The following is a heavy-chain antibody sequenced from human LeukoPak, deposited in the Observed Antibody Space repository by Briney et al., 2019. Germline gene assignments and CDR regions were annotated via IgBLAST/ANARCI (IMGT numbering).Heavy chain of an antibody. CDR2: ISAYNGNT. Sequence: ASVKVSCKASGYTFTSYGISWVRQAPGQGLEWMGWISAYNGNTNYAQKLQGRVTMTTDTSTCTAYMELRSLRSDDTAVYYCARNQIDDFWSGYYFAKSNWFDPWGQGTLVTVSS. D-gene: IGHD3-3*01. CDR3: ARNQIDDFWSGYYFAKSNWFDP. V-gene: IGHV1-18*01. CDR1: GYTFTSYG. J-gene: IGHJ5*02.